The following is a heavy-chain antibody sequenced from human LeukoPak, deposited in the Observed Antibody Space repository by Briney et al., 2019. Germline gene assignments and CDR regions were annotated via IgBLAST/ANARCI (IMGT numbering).Heavy chain of an antibody. V-gene: IGHV4-39*07. J-gene: IGHJ4*02. CDR1: GGSISSSSYY. CDR3: ARDGQNCGGDCYYSDY. D-gene: IGHD2-21*02. CDR2: IYYSGST. Sequence: PSETLSLTCTVSGGSISSSSYYWGWIRQPPGKGLEWIGSIYYSGSTYYNPSLKSRVTISVDTSKNQFSLKLSSVTAADTAVYYCARDGQNCGGDCYYSDYWGQGTLVTVSS.